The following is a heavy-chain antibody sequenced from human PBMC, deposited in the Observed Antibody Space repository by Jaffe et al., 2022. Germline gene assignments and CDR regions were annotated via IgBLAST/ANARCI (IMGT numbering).Heavy chain of an antibody. CDR2: IYHSGST. CDR1: GYSISSGYY. V-gene: IGHV4-38-2*01. D-gene: IGHD2-15*01. J-gene: IGHJ4*02. Sequence: QVQLQESGPGLVKPSETLSLTCAVSGYSISSGYYWGWIRQPPGKGLEWIGSIYHSGSTYYNPSLKSRVTISVDTSKNQFSLKLSSVTAADTAVYYCARHVALHCSGGSCYSLWYFDYWGQGTLVTVSS. CDR3: ARHVALHCSGGSCYSLWYFDY.